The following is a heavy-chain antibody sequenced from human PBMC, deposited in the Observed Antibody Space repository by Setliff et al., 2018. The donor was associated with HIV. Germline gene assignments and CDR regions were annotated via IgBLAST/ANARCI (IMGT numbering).Heavy chain of an antibody. V-gene: IGHV1-8*01. CDR2: MNPNSGNT. Sequence: ASVKVSCKDSGYTFTSYDINWVRQATGQGLEWMGWMNPNSGNTGYAQKFQGRVTMTRNTSISTAYMELSSLRSEDTAVYYCARALSGYDYVWGSYRYYYFDYWGQGTLVTVSS. J-gene: IGHJ4*02. CDR1: GYTFTSYD. D-gene: IGHD3-16*02. CDR3: ARALSGYDYVWGSYRYYYFDY.